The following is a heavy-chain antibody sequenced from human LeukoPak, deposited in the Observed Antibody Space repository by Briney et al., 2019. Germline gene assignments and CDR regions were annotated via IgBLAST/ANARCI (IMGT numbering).Heavy chain of an antibody. CDR1: GYTLTELS. D-gene: IGHD6-13*01. J-gene: IGHJ1*01. CDR3: ATRIGYSSSWYLFQH. CDR2: FDPEDGET. V-gene: IGHV1-24*01. Sequence: ASVKVSCKVSGYTLTELSMHWVRQAPGKGREWTGGFDPEDGETIYAQKFQGRVTMTEDTSTDTAYMELSSLRSEDTAVYYCATRIGYSSSWYLFQHWGQGTLVTVSS.